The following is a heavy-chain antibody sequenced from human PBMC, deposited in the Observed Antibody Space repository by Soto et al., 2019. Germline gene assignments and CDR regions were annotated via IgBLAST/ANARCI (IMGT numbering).Heavy chain of an antibody. D-gene: IGHD3-3*01. CDR1: GCTFSSYA. V-gene: IGHV1-69*13. CDR2: IIPIFGTA. Sequence: GASVKVSCKASGCTFSSYAISCVRQAPGQVLEWMGGIIPIFGTANYAQKFQGRVTITADESTSTAYMELSSLRSEDTAVYYCARVRVTIFGVVTLYYYYGMDVWGQGTTVTVSS. CDR3: ARVRVTIFGVVTLYYYYGMDV. J-gene: IGHJ6*02.